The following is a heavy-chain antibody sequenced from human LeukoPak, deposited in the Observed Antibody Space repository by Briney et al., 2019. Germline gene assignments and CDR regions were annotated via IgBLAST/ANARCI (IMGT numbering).Heavy chain of an antibody. Sequence: GGSLRLSCAASGFTFSSYDMHWVRHATGKGLEWVSAICTAGDTYYPGSVKGRFTISRENAKNSLYLQMNSLRAGDTAVCYCARRGITMVRGVIRYYYYGMDVWGQGTTVTVSS. CDR1: GFTFSSYD. CDR3: ARRGITMVRGVIRYYYYGMDV. D-gene: IGHD3-10*01. V-gene: IGHV3-13*01. CDR2: ICTAGDT. J-gene: IGHJ6*02.